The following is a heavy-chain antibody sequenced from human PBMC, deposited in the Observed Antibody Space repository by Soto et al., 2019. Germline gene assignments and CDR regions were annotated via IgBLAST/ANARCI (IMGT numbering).Heavy chain of an antibody. V-gene: IGHV3-23*01. D-gene: IGHD3-3*01. CDR1: GFTFSTYA. CDR2: VSASGLNT. J-gene: IGHJ2*01. CDR3: ARETGVPGNWYFDL. Sequence: GGSLRLSCAASGFTFSTYAMAWVRQAPGKGLEWVSGVSASGLNTDYADPVKGRFYISRDNSKNTVSLHMNSLRAEDTAVYYCARETGVPGNWYFDLWGRGTLVTVSS.